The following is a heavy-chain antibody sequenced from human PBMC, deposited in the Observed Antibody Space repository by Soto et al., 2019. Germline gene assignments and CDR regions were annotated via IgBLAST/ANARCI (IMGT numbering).Heavy chain of an antibody. Sequence: QVQLVQSGAEVKKPGSSVKVSCKASGGTFSSYTISWVRQAPGQGLEWMGRIIPILGIANYAQKFQGRVTITADKSTSTAYMELSSLRSADTAVYYCTRGYCTNGVCYTGGEDAFDIWGQGTMVTVSS. CDR3: TRGYCTNGVCYTGGEDAFDI. D-gene: IGHD2-8*01. J-gene: IGHJ3*02. V-gene: IGHV1-69*02. CDR1: GGTFSSYT. CDR2: IIPILGIA.